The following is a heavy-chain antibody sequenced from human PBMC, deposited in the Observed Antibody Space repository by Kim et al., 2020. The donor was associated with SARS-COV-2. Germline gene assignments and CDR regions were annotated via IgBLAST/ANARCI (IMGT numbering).Heavy chain of an antibody. D-gene: IGHD3-16*01. CDR3: ARTLALRSIMITPMGY. Sequence: GGSLRLSCAASGFTFSSYGMHWVRQAPGKGLEWVAVISYDGSNKYYADSVKGRFTISRDNSKNTLYLQMNSLRAEDTAVYYCARTLALRSIMITPMGYWGQGTLVTVSS. J-gene: IGHJ4*02. CDR2: ISYDGSNK. V-gene: IGHV3-30*03. CDR1: GFTFSSYG.